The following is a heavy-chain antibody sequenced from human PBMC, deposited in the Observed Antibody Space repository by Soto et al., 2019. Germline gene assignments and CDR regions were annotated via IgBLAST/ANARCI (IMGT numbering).Heavy chain of an antibody. CDR1: DFSSTSHG. V-gene: IGHV1-18*04. D-gene: IGHD3-10*01. J-gene: IGHJ4*02. CDR3: AIYHLELLRFEY. CDR2: ISLYNGNT. Sequence: SVKASCKVSDFSSTSHGISWVQQAPGKGIEWMGWISLYNGNTNYEKQFQGRVTMTTDTSTRTAYMELRSLRSDDTAMYFCAIYHLELLRFEYWGQGTLVTSPQ.